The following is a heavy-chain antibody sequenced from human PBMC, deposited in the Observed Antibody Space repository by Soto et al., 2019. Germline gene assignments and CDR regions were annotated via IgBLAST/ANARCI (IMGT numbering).Heavy chain of an antibody. V-gene: IGHV1-8*01. Sequence: QVQLVQSGAEVKKPGASVKVSCKASGYTFTSYEINWVRQATGQGLEWMGWMNPNSGDTGYAQKFQGRVTMTRNTSINTAYMELNSLKSEDTAVYYCARGQSGYSSGWSPNDYWGQGTLVTVSS. CDR1: GYTFTSYE. CDR2: MNPNSGDT. J-gene: IGHJ4*02. CDR3: ARGQSGYSSGWSPNDY. D-gene: IGHD6-19*01.